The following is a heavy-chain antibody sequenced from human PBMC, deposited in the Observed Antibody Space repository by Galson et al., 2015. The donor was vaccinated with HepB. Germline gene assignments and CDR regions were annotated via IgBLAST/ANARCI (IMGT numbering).Heavy chain of an antibody. CDR2: IRSKANSYAT. CDR1: GFTFSGSA. CDR3: TRQQDEGRYYYDSSGPMPIDY. V-gene: IGHV3-73*01. Sequence: LRLSCAASGFTFSGSAMHWVRQASGKGLEWVGRIRSKANSYATAYAASVEGRFTISRDDSKNTSYLQMNSLKTEDTAVYYCTRQQDEGRYYYDSSGPMPIDYWGQGTLVTVSS. D-gene: IGHD3-22*01. J-gene: IGHJ4*02.